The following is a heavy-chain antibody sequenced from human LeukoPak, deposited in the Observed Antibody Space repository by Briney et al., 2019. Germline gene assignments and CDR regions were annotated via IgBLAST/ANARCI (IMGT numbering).Heavy chain of an antibody. CDR3: AKDLRGYKFGY. CDR2: ISGSGGTT. J-gene: IGHJ4*02. V-gene: IGHV3-23*01. D-gene: IGHD5-12*01. Sequence: GGSLRLSCAASGFTFSSYAMSWVRQAPGKGREWVSAISGSGGTTYYADSVKGRFTISRDNSKNTLYLQTNSLRAEDTAVYYCAKDLRGYKFGYWGQGTLVTVSS. CDR1: GFTFSSYA.